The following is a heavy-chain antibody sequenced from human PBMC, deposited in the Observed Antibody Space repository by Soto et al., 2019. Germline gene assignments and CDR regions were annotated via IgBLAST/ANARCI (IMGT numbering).Heavy chain of an antibody. CDR1: GGTFSSYT. Sequence: QVQLVQSGAEVKKPGSSVKVSCKASGGTFSSYTISWVRQAPGQGLEWMVRIIPILGIANYAQKFQGRVTITADKSTSTAYMALSSLRSEDTAVYYCAREEYYYGSGAVFDYWGQGTLVTVSS. CDR3: AREEYYYGSGAVFDY. V-gene: IGHV1-69*08. CDR2: IIPILGIA. D-gene: IGHD3-10*01. J-gene: IGHJ4*02.